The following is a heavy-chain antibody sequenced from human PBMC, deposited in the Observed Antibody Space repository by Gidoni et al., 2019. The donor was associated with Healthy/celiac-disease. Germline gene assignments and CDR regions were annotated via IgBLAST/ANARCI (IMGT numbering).Heavy chain of an antibody. D-gene: IGHD4-17*01. Sequence: QVQLVESGGGVVQPGRSLRLSCAAAGFTFSSYAMHWVRQAPGKGLEWVAVISYDGSNKYYADSVKGRFTISRDNSKNTLYLQMNSLRAEDTAVYYCARGHYGDYGADYWGQGTLVTVSS. CDR3: ARGHYGDYGADY. CDR1: GFTFSSYA. J-gene: IGHJ4*02. CDR2: ISYDGSNK. V-gene: IGHV3-30-3*01.